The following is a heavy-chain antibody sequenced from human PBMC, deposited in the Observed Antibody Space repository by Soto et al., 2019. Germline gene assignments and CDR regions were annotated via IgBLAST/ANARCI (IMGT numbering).Heavy chain of an antibody. Sequence: PSETLSLTCTVSGGSISSSSYYWGWIRQPPGKGLEGIGSIYYSGSTYYNPSLKSRVTISVDTSKNQFSLKLSSVTAADTAVYYCASHGGVAVAGTFDYWGQGILVTVSS. CDR2: IYYSGST. D-gene: IGHD6-19*01. CDR1: GGSISSSSYY. CDR3: ASHGGVAVAGTFDY. V-gene: IGHV4-39*01. J-gene: IGHJ4*02.